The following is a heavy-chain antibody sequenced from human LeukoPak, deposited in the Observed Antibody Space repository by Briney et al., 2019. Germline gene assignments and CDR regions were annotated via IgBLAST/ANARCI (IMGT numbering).Heavy chain of an antibody. Sequence: TLSLTCAVSGGSVSNAGYSWIWIRPPPGRGLECIGYFFHTGNTYYNSSLESRVTISLDRSRNQFSLKLSSVTAPETAVYYCAKFTVTTSGYTFDIWGQGTMVTVSS. V-gene: IGHV4-30-2*01. CDR1: GGSVSNAGYS. D-gene: IGHD4-17*01. J-gene: IGHJ3*02. CDR2: FFHTGNT. CDR3: AKFTVTTSGYTFDI.